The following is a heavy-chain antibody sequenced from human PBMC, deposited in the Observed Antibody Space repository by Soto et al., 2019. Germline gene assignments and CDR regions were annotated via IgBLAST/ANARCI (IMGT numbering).Heavy chain of an antibody. V-gene: IGHV1-8*01. CDR2: MNPNSGNT. CDR3: ARGRRTPITMIVVVTNNWFDP. J-gene: IGHJ5*02. Sequence: ASVKVSCKASGYTFTSYDINWVRQATGQGLEWMGWMNPNSGNTGYAQKFQGRVTMTGNTSISTAYMELSSLRSEDTAVYYCARGRRTPITMIVVVTNNWFDPWGQGTLVTVS. CDR1: GYTFTSYD. D-gene: IGHD3-22*01.